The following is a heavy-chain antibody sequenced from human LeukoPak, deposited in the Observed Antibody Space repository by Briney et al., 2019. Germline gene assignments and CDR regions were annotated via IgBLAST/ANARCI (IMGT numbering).Heavy chain of an antibody. V-gene: IGHV1-46*01. CDR3: AREGCSSTSCYYYYYMDV. J-gene: IGHJ6*03. D-gene: IGHD2-2*01. Sequence: GASVKVSCKASGYTFTSYYMHWVRQAPGQGLEWMGIINPSGGSTSSAQKFQGRVTMTRDMSTSTVYMELSSLRPEDTAVYYCAREGCSSTSCYYYYYMDVWGKRTTVTVSS. CDR1: GYTFTSYY. CDR2: INPSGGST.